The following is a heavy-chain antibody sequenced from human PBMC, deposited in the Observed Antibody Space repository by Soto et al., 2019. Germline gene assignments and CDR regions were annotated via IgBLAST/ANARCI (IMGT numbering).Heavy chain of an antibody. CDR2: SHHSGST. Sequence: QVQLQESGPGLVKASQTLSLTCNVSGGSISSGGYYWTWIRQHPGKGLSWIGNSHHSGSTFYNPSLKSRVSISVDTSKNQFSLKLSSVTSADTAVYFCVRGVLSWGQGTLVTVSS. CDR1: GGSISSGGYY. CDR3: VRGVLS. V-gene: IGHV4-31*03. J-gene: IGHJ1*01. D-gene: IGHD3-10*01.